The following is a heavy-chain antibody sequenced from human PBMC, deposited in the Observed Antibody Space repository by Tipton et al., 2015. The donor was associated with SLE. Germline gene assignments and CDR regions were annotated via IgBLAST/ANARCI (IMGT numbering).Heavy chain of an antibody. J-gene: IGHJ4*02. V-gene: IGHV4-39*07. CDR2: VFDTGYT. CDR3: ARDYSVASAGNYFDY. Sequence: TLSLTCHVAGGAIRNSPYYWAWIRQPPGKRLEWIGSVFDTGYTAYNPSLEGRMSISVDTSNNEFSLKLSSVTAADTAVYYCARDYSVASAGNYFDYWGQGTLVTVSS. CDR1: GGAIRNSPYY. D-gene: IGHD6-13*01.